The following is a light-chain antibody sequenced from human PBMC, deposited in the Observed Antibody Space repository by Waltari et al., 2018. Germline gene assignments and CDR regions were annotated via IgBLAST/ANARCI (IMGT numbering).Light chain of an antibody. CDR1: GSHIGDSD. Sequence: QSALTQPPSVSGAPRQRVTISCSGSGSHIGDSDVNGYQQFPGKSPKLVIYYDDLLPSGVSDRFSGSKSGSSASLAISGLQSEDEALYFCAAWDVSLNALIFGGGTKLTVL. V-gene: IGLV1-36*01. CDR3: AAWDVSLNALI. CDR2: YDD. J-gene: IGLJ2*01.